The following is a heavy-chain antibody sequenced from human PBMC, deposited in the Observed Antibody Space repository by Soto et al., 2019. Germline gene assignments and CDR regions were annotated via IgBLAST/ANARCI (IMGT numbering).Heavy chain of an antibody. D-gene: IGHD6-19*01. CDR1: GFPFSSCA. CDR3: AKPFSSDWYGDFDC. V-gene: IGHV3-30-3*02. J-gene: IGHJ4*02. Sequence: GGSPLLCCSPSGFPFSSCAMHWVRCAPGKALEWVARISYAASNKYYADSVKGRFTISRDNSKKTMYLQMSSLRAEDTAGYLCAKPFSSDWYGDFDCCGQASLVT. CDR2: ISYAASNK.